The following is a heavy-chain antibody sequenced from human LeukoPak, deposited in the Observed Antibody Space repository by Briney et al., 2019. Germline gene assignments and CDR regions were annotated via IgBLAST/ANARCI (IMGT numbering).Heavy chain of an antibody. CDR1: GGSISSSSYY. Sequence: PSETLSLTCTVSGGSISSSSYYWGWIRQPPGKGLEWIGSIYYSGSTYYNPSLKSRVTISVDTSKNQFSLKLSSVTAADTAVYYCASESGWYRGYFDYWGQGTLVTVSS. D-gene: IGHD6-19*01. CDR2: IYYSGST. J-gene: IGHJ4*02. CDR3: ASESGWYRGYFDY. V-gene: IGHV4-39*07.